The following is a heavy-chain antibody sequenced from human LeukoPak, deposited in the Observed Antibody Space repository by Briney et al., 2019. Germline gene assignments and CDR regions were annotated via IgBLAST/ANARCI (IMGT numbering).Heavy chain of an antibody. Sequence: GGSLRLSCAASGFIFSNYGMHWVRQAPGEGPEWVAIIWYDGSKTYYADSVKGRFTISRDNSKNTLYMQMNSLRIEDAAVYYCAKDTRYHGSGTYATAAFDIWGQGTMVTVSS. CDR3: AKDTRYHGSGTYATAAFDI. D-gene: IGHD3-10*01. J-gene: IGHJ3*02. V-gene: IGHV3-30*02. CDR2: IWYDGSKT. CDR1: GFIFSNYG.